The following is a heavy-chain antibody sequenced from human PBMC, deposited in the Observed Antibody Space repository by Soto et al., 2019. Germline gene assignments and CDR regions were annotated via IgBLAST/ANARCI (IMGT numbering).Heavy chain of an antibody. D-gene: IGHD5-12*01. CDR1: GGTFSSYA. J-gene: IGHJ6*02. Sequence: QVQLVQSGAEVKKPGSSVKVSCKASGGTFSSYAISWVRQAPGQGLEWMGGIIPIFGTANYAQKFQGRVTIXXDXSRXTAYMELSSLRSEDTAVYYCARDGLRLYYYYGMDVWGQGTTVTVSS. V-gene: IGHV1-69*12. CDR2: IIPIFGTA. CDR3: ARDGLRLYYYYGMDV.